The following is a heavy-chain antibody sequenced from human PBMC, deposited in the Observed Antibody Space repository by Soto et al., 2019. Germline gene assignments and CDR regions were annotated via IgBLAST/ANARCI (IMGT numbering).Heavy chain of an antibody. CDR1: GFTFSSYA. V-gene: IGHV3-30-3*01. Sequence: QVQLVESGGGVVQPGRSLRLSCAASGFTFSSYAMHWLRQAPGKGLEWVAVISYDGSNKYYADSVKGRFTISRDNSKNTLYLQMNSLRAEDTAVYYCARGVTIFGVVSPPGYWGQGTLVTVSS. CDR3: ARGVTIFGVVSPPGY. D-gene: IGHD3-3*01. J-gene: IGHJ4*02. CDR2: ISYDGSNK.